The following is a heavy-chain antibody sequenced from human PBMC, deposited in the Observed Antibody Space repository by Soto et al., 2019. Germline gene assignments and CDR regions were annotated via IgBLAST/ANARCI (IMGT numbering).Heavy chain of an antibody. V-gene: IGHV4-30-4*01. CDR2: FYDSGTS. J-gene: IGHJ6*02. CDR3: ARGTRDYFDTTGPGYGMDV. CDR1: GDSISDVDYY. Sequence: QVQLQESGPGLVKPSQTLSLTCTVSGDSISDVDYYWSWVRQTPREGLEWIGAFYDSGTSYYSPSLKSRMTISVDSPKNQFSLTLTSVTAADTAVYYCARGTRDYFDTTGPGYGMDVWGQGTTVTVSS. D-gene: IGHD3-22*01.